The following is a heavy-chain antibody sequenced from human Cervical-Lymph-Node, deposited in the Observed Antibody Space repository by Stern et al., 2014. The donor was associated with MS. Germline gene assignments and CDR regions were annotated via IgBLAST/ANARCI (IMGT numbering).Heavy chain of an antibody. CDR1: GGPFSKFP. CDR3: ALSSETSDRWYSLGYDL. J-gene: IGHJ5*02. CDR2: GFLVFGTP. D-gene: IGHD6-13*01. Sequence: VQLEESGAAVTKPGSSVKVSCKASGGPFSKFPSSWVRQAPGQGLAWVWVGFLVFGTPTYAQEFRGRVTIAADVSTSTVYMELSSLRSDDTAVYYCALSSETSDRWYSLGYDLWGQGTLVTVSS. V-gene: IGHV1-69*01.